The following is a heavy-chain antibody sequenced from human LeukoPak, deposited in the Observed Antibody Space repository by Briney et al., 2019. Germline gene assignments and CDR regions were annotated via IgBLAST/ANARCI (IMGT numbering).Heavy chain of an antibody. V-gene: IGHV3-74*01. CDR1: GFTFNRYP. CDR3: AKRGVVIRAVLVVGFHKEAYYFDS. J-gene: IGHJ4*02. CDR2: LDSAGGGT. Sequence: GGSLRLSCSASGFTFNRYPMHWVRQAPGKGLEWVSRLDSAGGGTNYADSVRGRFTISRDNPKNTLYLQMNSLRSEDTAVYFCAKRGVVIRAVLVVGFHKEAYYFDSWGQGALVTVSS. D-gene: IGHD2-15*01.